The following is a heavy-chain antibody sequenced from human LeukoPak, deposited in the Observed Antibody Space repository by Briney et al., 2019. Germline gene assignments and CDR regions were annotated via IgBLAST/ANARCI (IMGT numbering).Heavy chain of an antibody. J-gene: IGHJ3*02. CDR3: AKDHFDYYDSSGYYYVDDAFDI. Sequence: GGSLRLSCAASGFSFSTYAMSWVRQAPGKGLEWVSAISGSGGSTYYADSVKGRFTISRDNSKNTLYLQMNSLRAEDTAVYYCAKDHFDYYDSSGYYYVDDAFDIWGQGTMVTVSS. V-gene: IGHV3-23*01. CDR1: GFSFSTYA. D-gene: IGHD3-22*01. CDR2: ISGSGGST.